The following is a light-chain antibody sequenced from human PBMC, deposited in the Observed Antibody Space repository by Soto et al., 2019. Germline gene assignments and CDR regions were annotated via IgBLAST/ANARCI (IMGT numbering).Light chain of an antibody. CDR2: GAS. V-gene: IGKV3D-15*01. CDR1: QSVSSN. CDR3: QQYNNSPVET. Sequence: EIVLTQSPATLSVSHGERATLSCRASQSVSSNLAWYQQKPGQAPRLLIYGASTRATGIPDRFSGSGSGTEFTLTISSLQSEDFAVYYCQQYNNSPVETFCQGTKVDIK. J-gene: IGKJ1*01.